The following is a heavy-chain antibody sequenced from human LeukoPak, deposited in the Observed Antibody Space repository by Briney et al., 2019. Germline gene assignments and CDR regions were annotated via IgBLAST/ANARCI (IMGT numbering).Heavy chain of an antibody. CDR1: GFTFRTYG. CDR3: AKRADYYDSSRALYDAFDL. D-gene: IGHD3-16*01. J-gene: IGHJ3*01. CDR2: IRYDGSDK. V-gene: IGHV3-30*02. Sequence: PGGSLRLSCAASGFTFRTYGMHWVRQAPGKGLEWVTFIRYDGSDKYYADSVKGRFTTSRDNSKNTLFLQMNSLRVADTAVYYCAKRADYYDSSRALYDAFDLWGQGTMVTVSS.